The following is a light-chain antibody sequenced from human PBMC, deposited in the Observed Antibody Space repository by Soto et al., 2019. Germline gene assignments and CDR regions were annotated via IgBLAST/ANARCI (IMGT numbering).Light chain of an antibody. CDR2: GTS. CDR1: QSVGSSY. Sequence: EIVLTQSPGTLSLSPGERATLSCRASQSVGSSYLAWYQQKPGQAPRLLIYGTSTRATGIPDRFSGSGSGTDFTLTISRLEPEDFALYYCQQFGNSRFTFGPGTKVDVK. V-gene: IGKV3-20*01. CDR3: QQFGNSRFT. J-gene: IGKJ3*01.